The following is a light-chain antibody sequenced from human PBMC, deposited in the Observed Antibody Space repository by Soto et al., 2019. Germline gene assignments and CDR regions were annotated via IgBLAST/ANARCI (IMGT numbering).Light chain of an antibody. CDR3: GAWDSSLMGVV. CDR2: DNN. J-gene: IGLJ2*01. CDR1: SSNVGNNY. Sequence: QSVLTQPPSVSAAPGQTVSISCSGSSSNVGNNYVSWYQQLPGTAPKLLIYDNNKRPSGIPDRFSGSKSATSATLDITALQTGDEADYYCGAWDSSLMGVVFGGGTKLTVL. V-gene: IGLV1-51*01.